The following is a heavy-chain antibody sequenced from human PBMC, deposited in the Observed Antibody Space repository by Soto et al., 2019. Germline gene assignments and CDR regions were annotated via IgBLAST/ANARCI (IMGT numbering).Heavy chain of an antibody. V-gene: IGHV2-26*01. CDR1: GFSLSNARMG. D-gene: IGHD6-13*01. CDR2: IFSNDEK. J-gene: IGHJ4*02. CDR3: ARMGVAAAGTVDY. Sequence: QVTLKESGPVLVKPTETLTLTCTVSGFSLSNARMGVSWIRQPPGKALEWLAHIFSNDEKSYRTSLKSRLTLSKDTSKSQVVLTMTNMDPVDTATYYCARMGVAAAGTVDYWGQGTLVTVSS.